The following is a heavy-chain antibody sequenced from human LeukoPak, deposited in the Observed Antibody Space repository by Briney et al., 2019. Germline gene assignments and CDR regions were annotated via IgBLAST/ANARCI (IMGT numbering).Heavy chain of an antibody. CDR3: ARVGSGGWYRGVDY. CDR2: ISSSGTTI. CDR1: GFTFSSFE. V-gene: IGHV3-48*03. J-gene: IGHJ4*02. D-gene: IGHD6-19*01. Sequence: PGGSLRLSCAASGFTFSSFEMIWVRQAPGKGLEWVSHISSSGTTIYHADSVRGRFTISRDNAKNSLYLQMNSLRADDTAVYFCARVGSGGWYRGVDYWGQGALVTVSP.